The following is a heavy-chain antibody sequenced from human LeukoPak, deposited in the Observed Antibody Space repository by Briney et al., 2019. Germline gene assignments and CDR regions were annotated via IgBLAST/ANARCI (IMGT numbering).Heavy chain of an antibody. Sequence: GGSLRLSCTASGFTFGDYAMSWVRQAPGKGLEWVGFIRSKAYGGSTEYAASVKGRFTISRDDSKRIAYLQMTSLKTEDTAVYYCPRDYTGGYYYDSSGYSPRMNWGQGTLVTVSS. CDR2: IRSKAYGGST. CDR1: GFTFGDYA. CDR3: PRDYTGGYYYDSSGYSPRMN. D-gene: IGHD3-22*01. J-gene: IGHJ4*02. V-gene: IGHV3-49*04.